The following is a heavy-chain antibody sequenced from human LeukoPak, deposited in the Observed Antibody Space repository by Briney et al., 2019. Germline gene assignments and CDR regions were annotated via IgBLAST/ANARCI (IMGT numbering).Heavy chain of an antibody. V-gene: IGHV4-4*02. Sequence: SGTLSLTCGVSGGSISGTNWWSWVRQPPGQGLEWIGEISLAGQTNYNPSLKRRVTISVDTSKNQFSLNLSSVTAADTAVYYCASDPLRVTGTRGTDYWGQGILVSVSS. D-gene: IGHD1-7*01. J-gene: IGHJ4*02. CDR2: ISLAGQT. CDR3: ASDPLRVTGTRGTDY. CDR1: GGSISGTNW.